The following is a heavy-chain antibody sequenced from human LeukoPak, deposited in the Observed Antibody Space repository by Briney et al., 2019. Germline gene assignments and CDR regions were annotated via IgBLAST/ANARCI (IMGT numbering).Heavy chain of an antibody. CDR3: ARWGYYGSGSSTAFDP. CDR2: INHSGST. D-gene: IGHD3-10*01. J-gene: IGHJ5*02. V-gene: IGHV4-34*01. Sequence: SETLSLTCAVYGGSFSGYYWSWIRQPPGKGLEWIGEINHSGSTNYNPSLKSRVTISLDTSKNQFSLKLSSVTAADTAVYYCARWGYYGSGSSTAFDPWGQGTLVTVSS. CDR1: GGSFSGYY.